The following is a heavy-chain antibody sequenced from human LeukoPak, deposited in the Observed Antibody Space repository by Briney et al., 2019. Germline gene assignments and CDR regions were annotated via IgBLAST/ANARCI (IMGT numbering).Heavy chain of an antibody. V-gene: IGHV1-18*01. D-gene: IGHD3-22*01. Sequence: ASVKVSCKASGYTFTNYGISWVRQAPGQGLEWLGWISGYNGNTKFAQKLQGRVTMTSDTSTSTAYMALRSLRSDDTAVYYCARDSAVLMLYYYDSSGYYGVDYWGQGTLVTVSS. CDR1: GYTFTNYG. J-gene: IGHJ4*02. CDR3: ARDSAVLMLYYYDSSGYYGVDY. CDR2: ISGYNGNT.